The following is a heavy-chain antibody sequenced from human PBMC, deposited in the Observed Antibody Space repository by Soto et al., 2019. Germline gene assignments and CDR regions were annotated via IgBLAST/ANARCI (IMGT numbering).Heavy chain of an antibody. CDR2: ISTYDGNT. D-gene: IGHD2-15*01. J-gene: IGHJ4*02. Sequence: QVQLVQSGAEVQKTGASVRVSCKASGYSFTIYGITWVRQAPGHGLEWMGWISTYDGNTNYAQNFQGRVSMARDTSTSTAYMELRSLRSDDTAVYYCARDRGRSCIGGTCPFEYWGQGTLVTVSS. CDR1: GYSFTIYG. V-gene: IGHV1-18*01. CDR3: ARDRGRSCIGGTCPFEY.